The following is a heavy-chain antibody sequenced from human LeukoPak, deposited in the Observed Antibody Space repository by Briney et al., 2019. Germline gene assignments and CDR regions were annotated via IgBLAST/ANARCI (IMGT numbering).Heavy chain of an antibody. CDR2: ISAYNGNT. CDR3: AREVPNLYYYDSSGSTDY. D-gene: IGHD3-22*01. V-gene: IGHV1-18*01. CDR1: GYTFTSYG. J-gene: IGHJ4*02. Sequence: ASVKVSCKASGYTFTSYGISWVRQAPGQGLEWMGWISAYNGNTNYALKLQGRVTMTTDTSTSTAYMELRSLRSEDTAVYYCAREVPNLYYYDSSGSTDYWGQGTLVTVSS.